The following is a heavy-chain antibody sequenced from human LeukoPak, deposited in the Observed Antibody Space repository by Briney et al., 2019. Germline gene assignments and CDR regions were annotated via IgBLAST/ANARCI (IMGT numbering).Heavy chain of an antibody. D-gene: IGHD2-2*01. CDR2: MNPHSGNA. CDR3: ARIPQRVPHNWFDP. J-gene: IGHJ5*02. CDR1: GYTFTSHD. Sequence: ASVKVSCKASGYTFTSHDINWVRQAAGQGLEWMGWMNPHSGNAGYAQKFQGRVTMTGDTSISTAYMELSSLRSDDTAVYYCARIPQRVPHNWFDPWGQGTLVTVSS. V-gene: IGHV1-8*01.